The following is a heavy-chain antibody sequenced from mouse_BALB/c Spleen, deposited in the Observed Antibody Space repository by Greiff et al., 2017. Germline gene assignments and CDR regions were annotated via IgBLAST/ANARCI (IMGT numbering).Heavy chain of an antibody. V-gene: IGHV1S137*01. D-gene: IGHD1-1*01. J-gene: IGHJ4*01. CDR3: ARKKDYYGRDAMDY. CDR1: GYTFTDYA. Sequence: QVQLQQSGAELVRPGVSVKISCKGSGYTFTDYAMHWVKQSHAKSLEWIGVISTYYGDASYNQKFKGKATMTVDKSSSTAYMELARLTSEDSAIYYCARKKDYYGRDAMDYWGQGTSVTVSS. CDR2: ISTYYGDA.